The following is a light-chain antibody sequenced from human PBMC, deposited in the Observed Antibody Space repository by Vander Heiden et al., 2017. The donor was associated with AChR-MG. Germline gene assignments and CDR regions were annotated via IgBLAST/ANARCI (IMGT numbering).Light chain of an antibody. V-gene: IGLV1-47*01. CDR1: SANLGSNY. CDR2: RNN. CDR3: AAWDDSLSGYV. Sequence: QSVLTQPPSASGTPGQRVNISCSGSSANLGSNYVSGYQHLPGTAPKLLIYRNNQRPSGVPDRFSGSKSGTSASLAISGLRSEDEADYYCAAWDDSLSGYVFGTGTKVTVL. J-gene: IGLJ1*01.